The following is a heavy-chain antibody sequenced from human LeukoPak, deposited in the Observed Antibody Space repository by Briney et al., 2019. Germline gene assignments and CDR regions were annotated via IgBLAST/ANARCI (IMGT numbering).Heavy chain of an antibody. CDR3: ARGGGLDV. D-gene: IGHD3-16*01. J-gene: IGHJ6*02. V-gene: IGHV3-7*03. CDR1: GFTFSSYW. Sequence: GGSLRLSRAASGFTFSSYWMNWARQAPGKGLEWVASINHNGNVNYYVDSVKGRFTISRDNAKNSLHLQMSNLRAEDTAVYFCARGGGLDVWGQGATVTVSS. CDR2: INHNGNVN.